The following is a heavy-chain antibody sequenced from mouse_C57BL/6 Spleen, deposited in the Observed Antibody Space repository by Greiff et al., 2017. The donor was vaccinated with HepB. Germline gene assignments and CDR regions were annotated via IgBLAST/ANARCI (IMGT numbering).Heavy chain of an antibody. V-gene: IGHV1-69*01. CDR2: IDPSDSYT. J-gene: IGHJ4*01. CDR3: ARGLDQGAMDY. CDR1: GYTFTSYW. D-gene: IGHD3-2*02. Sequence: VQLQQSGAELVMPGASVKLSCKASGYTFTSYWMHWVKQRPGQGLEWIGEIDPSDSYTNYNQKFKGKSTLTVDKSSSTAYMQLSSLTSEDSAVYYCARGLDQGAMDYWGQGTSVTVSS.